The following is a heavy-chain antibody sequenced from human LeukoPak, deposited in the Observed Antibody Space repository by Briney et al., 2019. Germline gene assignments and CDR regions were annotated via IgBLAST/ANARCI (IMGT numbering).Heavy chain of an antibody. V-gene: IGHV3-21*01. D-gene: IGHD2-2*01. CDR1: GFTFSSYS. CDR2: ISSSYSYI. CDR3: ARDPSDDCSSTSCPRGWNYMDV. Sequence: KAGGSLRLSCAASGFTFSSYSMNWVRQAPGKGLEWVSSISSSYSYIYYADSVKGRFTISRDNAKNSLYLQMNSPRAEDTAVYYCARDPSDDCSSTSCPRGWNYMDVWGKGTTVTVSS. J-gene: IGHJ6*03.